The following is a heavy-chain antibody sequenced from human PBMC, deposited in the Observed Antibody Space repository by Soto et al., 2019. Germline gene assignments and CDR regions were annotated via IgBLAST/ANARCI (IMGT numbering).Heavy chain of an antibody. D-gene: IGHD3-22*01. CDR3: AREGRTRRYYDSSGYYPPQL. J-gene: IGHJ4*02. V-gene: IGHV3-48*02. Sequence: HPGGSLRLSCAASGFTFSSYSMNWVRQAPGKGLEWVSYISSSSSTIYYADSVKGRFTISRDNAKNSLYLQMNSLRDEDTAVYYCAREGRTRRYYDSSGYYPPQLGGQGTLVTVSS. CDR1: GFTFSSYS. CDR2: ISSSSSTI.